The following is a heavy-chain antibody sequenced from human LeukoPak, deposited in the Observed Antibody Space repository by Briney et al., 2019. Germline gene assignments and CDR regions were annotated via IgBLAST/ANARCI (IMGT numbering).Heavy chain of an antibody. Sequence: ASVKVSCKASGYTFTSYDINWVRQATGQGLEWMGWMNPNSGNIGYAQKFQGRVTMTRNTSISTAYMELSSLRSEDTAVYYCARFGPRYDDAFDIWGQGTMVTVSS. V-gene: IGHV1-8*01. D-gene: IGHD3-10*01. J-gene: IGHJ3*02. CDR2: MNPNSGNI. CDR1: GYTFTSYD. CDR3: ARFGPRYDDAFDI.